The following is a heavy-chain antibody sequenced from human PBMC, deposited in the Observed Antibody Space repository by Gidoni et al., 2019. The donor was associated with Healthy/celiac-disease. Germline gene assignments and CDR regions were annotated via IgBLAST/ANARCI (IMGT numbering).Heavy chain of an antibody. D-gene: IGHD3-16*02. V-gene: IGHV4-30-4*01. CDR1: VGSISSGDYY. CDR3: ARLGGVIVHDAFDI. Sequence: QLQLQDSGPVLVKPSQTLSLTCTVSVGSISSGDYYWSWIRQPPGKGLEWIGYIYYSGSTYYNPSSKSRVTISGDTSKNQVSLKRRSVTAAETAVYYCARLGGVIVHDAFDIWGQGTMVTVSS. CDR2: IYYSGST. J-gene: IGHJ3*02.